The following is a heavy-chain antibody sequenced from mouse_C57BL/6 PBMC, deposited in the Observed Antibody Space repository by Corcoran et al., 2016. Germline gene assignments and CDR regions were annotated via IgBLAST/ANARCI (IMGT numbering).Heavy chain of an antibody. CDR3: ALYYGSSYGGWFAY. D-gene: IGHD1-1*01. CDR1: GFNIKDYY. J-gene: IGHJ3*01. CDR2: IDPEDGET. V-gene: IGHV14-2*01. Sequence: EVQLQQSGAELVKPGASVKLSCTASGFNIKDYYMHWVKQRTEQGLEWIGRIDPEDGETKYAPKFQGKATITADTSSNTADLQLSSLTSEDTAVYYCALYYGSSYGGWFAYWGQGTLVTVSA.